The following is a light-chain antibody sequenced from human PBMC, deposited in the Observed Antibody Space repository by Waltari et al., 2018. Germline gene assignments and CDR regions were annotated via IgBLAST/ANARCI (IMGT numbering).Light chain of an antibody. CDR3: HSAYSGPGRV. CDR2: KTT. V-gene: IGLV3-25*03. Sequence: SYELTQPPSVSVSPGQTARITCSGEMLSEHFAYWYQQRSGQAPVMIIYKTTERPSGVPERFSGSKSGATVTLTIRGVQSEDEADYYCHSAYSGPGRVFGGGTKPTVL. J-gene: IGLJ3*02. CDR1: MLSEHF.